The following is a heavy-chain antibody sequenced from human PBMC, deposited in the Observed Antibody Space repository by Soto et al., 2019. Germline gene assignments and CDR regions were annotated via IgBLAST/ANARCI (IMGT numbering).Heavy chain of an antibody. Sequence: SETLSLTCTVSGGSISSSSYYWGWIRQPPGKGLEWIGSIYYSGSTYYNPSLKSRVTISVDTSKNQFSLKLSSVTAADTAVYYCARPMEGFGEQSASNWFDPWGQGTLVTVSS. V-gene: IGHV4-39*01. CDR2: IYYSGST. CDR1: GGSISSSSYY. CDR3: ARPMEGFGEQSASNWFDP. D-gene: IGHD3-10*01. J-gene: IGHJ5*02.